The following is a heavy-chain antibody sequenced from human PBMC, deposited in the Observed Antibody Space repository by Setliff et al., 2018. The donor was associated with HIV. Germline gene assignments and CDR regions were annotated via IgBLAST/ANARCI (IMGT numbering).Heavy chain of an antibody. CDR2: ITPTLGKS. V-gene: IGHV1-69*10. Sequence: ASVKVSCKASGGTFTEYAISWVRQAPGQGLEWMGGITPTLGKSDFAQKFQGRVTLTADRPRVTVYMELSSPTYEDTAFYYCARSSAGSGWLLHHFDYWGPGTLVTVSS. J-gene: IGHJ4*02. CDR1: GGTFTEYA. CDR3: ARSSAGSGWLLHHFDY. D-gene: IGHD6-19*01.